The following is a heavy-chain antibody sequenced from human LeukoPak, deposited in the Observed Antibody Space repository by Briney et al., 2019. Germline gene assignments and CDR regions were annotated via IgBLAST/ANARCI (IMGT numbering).Heavy chain of an antibody. Sequence: PGGSLTLSCEASGFTFSGNWMSWVRQAPGKGLEWVASINPDGSQILYVDSVRGRFTLSRDNTKSSLYLQMNSLGAEDTALYYCAKLLGTSTTYDSWGQGARVTVSS. CDR1: GFTFSGNW. D-gene: IGHD2/OR15-2a*01. V-gene: IGHV3-7*01. J-gene: IGHJ5*01. CDR2: INPDGSQI. CDR3: AKLLGTSTTYDS.